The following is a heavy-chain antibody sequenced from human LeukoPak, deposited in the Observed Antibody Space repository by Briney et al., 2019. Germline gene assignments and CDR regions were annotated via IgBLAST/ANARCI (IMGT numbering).Heavy chain of an antibody. CDR2: IFYSGST. CDR1: GGSISSGGCY. V-gene: IGHV4-31*03. Sequence: SETLSLTCTVSGGSISSGGCYWSWIRQHPGKGLEWIGHIFYSGSTYYNPSLRSRVTISVDTSKNQFSLKLSSVTAADTAVYYCARGANWGSPDYWGQGTLVTVSS. J-gene: IGHJ4*02. CDR3: ARGANWGSPDY. D-gene: IGHD7-27*01.